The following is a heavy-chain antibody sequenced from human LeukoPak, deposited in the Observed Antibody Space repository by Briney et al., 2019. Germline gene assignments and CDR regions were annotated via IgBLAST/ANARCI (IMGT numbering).Heavy chain of an antibody. CDR2: ISGSGGST. D-gene: IGHD3-22*01. Sequence: GGSLRLSCAASGFTFGSYAMTWVRQAPGKGLEWVSAISGSGGSTYYADSVKGRFTISRDNSKNTLYLQMNSLRAEDTAVYYCAKDRFRWGYYDSSGYYSGEYYGMDVWGQGTTVTVSS. V-gene: IGHV3-23*01. CDR3: AKDRFRWGYYDSSGYYSGEYYGMDV. J-gene: IGHJ6*02. CDR1: GFTFGSYA.